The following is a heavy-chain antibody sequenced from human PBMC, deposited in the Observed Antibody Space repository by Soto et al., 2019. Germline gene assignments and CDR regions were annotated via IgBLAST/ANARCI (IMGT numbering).Heavy chain of an antibody. V-gene: IGHV3-48*03. D-gene: IGHD2-8*01. Sequence: GGSLRLSCAASGFNFSSYDMNLVRQSPGGGLEWIAFISGTGFTTYYADSAWPRFTISRDNSQSALFLQMDSLTVDDSGIYFCERGGVYWGQGVPVTVSS. J-gene: IGHJ4*02. CDR3: ERGGVY. CDR2: ISGTGFTT. CDR1: GFNFSSYD.